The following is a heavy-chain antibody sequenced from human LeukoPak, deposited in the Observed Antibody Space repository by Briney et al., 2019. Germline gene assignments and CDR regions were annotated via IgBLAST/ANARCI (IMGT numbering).Heavy chain of an antibody. V-gene: IGHV4-38-2*01. CDR2: IYHSGST. CDR1: GYSISSGYY. J-gene: IGHJ4*02. D-gene: IGHD6-6*01. CDR3: ATLVRSSSAHHFDY. Sequence: KPSETLSLTCAVSGYSISSGYYWGWIRQPPGKGLEWIGSIYHSGSTYYNPSLKSRVTISVDTSKNQFSLKLSSVTAADTAVYYCATLVRSSSAHHFDYWGQGTLVTVSS.